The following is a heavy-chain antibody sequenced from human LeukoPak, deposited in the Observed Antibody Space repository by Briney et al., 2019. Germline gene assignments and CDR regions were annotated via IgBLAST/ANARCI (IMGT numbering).Heavy chain of an antibody. V-gene: IGHV1-18*01. J-gene: IGHJ3*02. CDR2: ISAYNGNT. D-gene: IGHD3-3*01. CDR1: GYIFSNHG. CDR3: ARDRATIFGVVISGYAFDI. Sequence: ASVKVSCKASGYIFSNHGISWVRQAPGQGLEWMGWISAYNGNTNYAQKLQGRVTMTTDTSTSTAYMELRSLRSDDTAVYYCARDRATIFGVVISGYAFDIWGQGTMVTVSS.